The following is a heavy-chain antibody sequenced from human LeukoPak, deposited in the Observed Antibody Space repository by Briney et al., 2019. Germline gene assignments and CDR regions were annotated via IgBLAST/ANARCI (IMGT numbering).Heavy chain of an antibody. CDR2: ITGSGGST. CDR1: GFTFSDYA. J-gene: IGHJ5*02. Sequence: PGGSLRLSCAASGFTFSDYAMSWVRQAPGKGLEWVSSITGSGGSTYYADSVKGRFTISRDNSQNTLYLQMNNLRAEDTAEYYCAKDRGPFLNWFDPWGQGTLVTVSS. CDR3: AKDRGPFLNWFDP. V-gene: IGHV3-23*01.